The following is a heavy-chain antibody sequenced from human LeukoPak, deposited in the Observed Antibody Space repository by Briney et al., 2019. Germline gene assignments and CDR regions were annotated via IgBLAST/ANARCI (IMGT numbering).Heavy chain of an antibody. Sequence: SETLSLTCAVYGGSFSGYYWSWIRQSPGKGLEWIGEINHSGSTNYNPSLKSRVTISVDTSKNQFSLKLSSVTAADTAVYYCARLAGDGYKPYSWFDPWGQGTLVTVSS. CDR2: INHSGST. D-gene: IGHD5-24*01. CDR3: ARLAGDGYKPYSWFDP. CDR1: GGSFSGYY. V-gene: IGHV4-34*01. J-gene: IGHJ5*02.